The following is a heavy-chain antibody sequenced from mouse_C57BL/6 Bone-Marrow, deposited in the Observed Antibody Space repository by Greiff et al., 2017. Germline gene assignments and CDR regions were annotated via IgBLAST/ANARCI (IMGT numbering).Heavy chain of an antibody. CDR1: GYTFTSYW. CDR2: IYPGSGST. J-gene: IGHJ4*01. D-gene: IGHD1-1*01. V-gene: IGHV1-55*01. Sequence: QVQLQQPGAELVKPGASVKMSCKASGYTFTSYWITWVKQRPGQGLEWIGDIYPGSGSTNYNEKFKSKATLTVDTSSSTAYMQLSSLTSEDSAVYYCARSTGAYYGSSYHYAMDYWGQGTSVTVSS. CDR3: ARSTGAYYGSSYHYAMDY.